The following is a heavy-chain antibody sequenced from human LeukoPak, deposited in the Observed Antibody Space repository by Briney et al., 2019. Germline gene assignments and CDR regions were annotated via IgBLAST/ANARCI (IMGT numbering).Heavy chain of an antibody. V-gene: IGHV1-2*02. CDR2: INPNNDGS. J-gene: IGHJ3*02. CDR1: GFTITRYY. D-gene: IGHD1-26*01. Sequence: ASVKVSCKASGFTITRYYMHWERHAPGQGLEWMGWINPNNDGSVCAQKFQGRVTMTRDTFINTVSMELYRLKSDDTAVYYCARKRGVGVDTNAFDMWGQGTMVTVSS. CDR3: ARKRGVGVDTNAFDM.